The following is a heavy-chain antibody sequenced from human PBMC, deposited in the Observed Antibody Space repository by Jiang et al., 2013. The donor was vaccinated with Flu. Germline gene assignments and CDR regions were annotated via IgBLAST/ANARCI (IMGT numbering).Heavy chain of an antibody. CDR2: ISTYTGET. CDR3: VQDSNYYGAGNYWVN. V-gene: IGHV1-18*04. CDR1: GYTFINYG. Sequence: GAEVKKPGASVTVSCRASGYTFINYGISWVRQAPGEGLEWLGYISTYTGETTYAQKVQGRVRLTADTATATAFMELGSLRSDDTALYFCVQDSNYYGAGNYWVNWGHGTQVTVSS. D-gene: IGHD3-10*01. J-gene: IGHJ4*01.